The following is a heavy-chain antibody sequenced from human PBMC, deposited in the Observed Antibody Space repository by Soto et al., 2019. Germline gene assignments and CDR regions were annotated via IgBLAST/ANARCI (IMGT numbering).Heavy chain of an antibody. V-gene: IGHV1-69*13. D-gene: IGHD2-15*01. CDR3: ARGWRCSGGSCYSSFAGYFDY. Sequence: SVKVSCKASGGTFSSYAISWVRQAPGQGLEWMGGIIPIFGTANYAQKFQGRVTITADESTSTAYMELSSLRSEDTAVYYCARGWRCSGGSCYSSFAGYFDYWGQGTLVTVSS. CDR2: IIPIFGTA. J-gene: IGHJ4*02. CDR1: GGTFSSYA.